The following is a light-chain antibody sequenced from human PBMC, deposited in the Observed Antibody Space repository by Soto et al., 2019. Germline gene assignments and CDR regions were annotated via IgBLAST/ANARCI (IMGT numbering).Light chain of an antibody. CDR2: GAS. J-gene: IGKJ3*01. Sequence: EIVLTQSPGTLSLSPGERATLSCRASQSINSRYLAWYQQKPAQAPSLLIYGASSRATGIPDRFSGSGSGTDFPLTISRLEHEDFAVYYCQQFGSSPGFTFGPGTKVDIK. CDR1: QSINSRY. V-gene: IGKV3-20*01. CDR3: QQFGSSPGFT.